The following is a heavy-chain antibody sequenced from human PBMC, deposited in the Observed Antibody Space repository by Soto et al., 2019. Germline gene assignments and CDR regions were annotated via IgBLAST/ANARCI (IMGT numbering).Heavy chain of an antibody. J-gene: IGHJ4*02. CDR3: ARGCGNGDCFFDY. CDR2: IYYTGNT. CDR1: GDSIISGADY. Sequence: TLYLTCNVSGDSIISGADYWNWIRQSPGKGLEWIGYIYYTGNTYYNPSLRSRLTISVDRSKNQFSLRLTSVTAADTAVYYCARGCGNGDCFFDYWGQGTLVTVSS. V-gene: IGHV4-30-4*01. D-gene: IGHD2-21*02.